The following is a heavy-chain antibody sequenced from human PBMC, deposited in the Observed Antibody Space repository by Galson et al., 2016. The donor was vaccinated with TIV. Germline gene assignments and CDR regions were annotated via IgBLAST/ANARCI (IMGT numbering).Heavy chain of an antibody. CDR1: GFDFSNHA. V-gene: IGHV3-23*01. D-gene: IGHD6-19*01. CDR2: ISGGGGGR. CDR3: AKDRTPGSSAWYFDY. J-gene: IGHJ4*01. Sequence: SLRLSCAASGFDFSNHAMSWVRQAPGEGLQWVSSISGGGGGRYYADSVKGRFTTSRDISKKTLYLDMDSLRADDTALCYCAKDRTPGSSAWYFDYWGHGTTVIVSS.